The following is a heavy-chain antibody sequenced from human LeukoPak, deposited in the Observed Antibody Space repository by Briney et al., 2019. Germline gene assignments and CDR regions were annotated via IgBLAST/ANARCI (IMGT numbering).Heavy chain of an antibody. CDR1: GFTFSSYA. V-gene: IGHV3-23*01. CDR2: ISGSGGTT. J-gene: IGHJ6*03. CDR3: AKNYGDYWTYYYYYMDV. D-gene: IGHD4-17*01. Sequence: GGSLRLSCAASGFTFSSYAMSWVRQAPGKGREWVSAISGSGGTTYYADSVKGRFTISRDNSKTTLYLQMNSLRAEDTAIYYCAKNYGDYWTYYYYYMDVWGRGTTVTVSS.